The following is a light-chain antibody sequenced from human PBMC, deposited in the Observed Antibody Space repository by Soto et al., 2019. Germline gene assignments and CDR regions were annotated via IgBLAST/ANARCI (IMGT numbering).Light chain of an antibody. Sequence: DIQMTQSPSTLSGSVGDRVTITCRASRSISGWLAWYQQTPGKAPKLLIYDVSILQSGVPSRFSGSVSGTEFTLTISGLQPGDSATYYCQQYNNYPWTFGLGTKVDIK. J-gene: IGKJ1*01. V-gene: IGKV1-5*01. CDR1: RSISGW. CDR2: DVS. CDR3: QQYNNYPWT.